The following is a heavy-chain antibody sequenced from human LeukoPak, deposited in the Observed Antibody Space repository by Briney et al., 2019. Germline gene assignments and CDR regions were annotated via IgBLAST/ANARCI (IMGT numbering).Heavy chain of an antibody. J-gene: IGHJ4*02. CDR1: GFTFSSYA. V-gene: IGHV3-23*01. CDR3: AKDRYSSSWYLNYFDY. CDR2: ISGSGGST. D-gene: IGHD6-13*01. Sequence: GGSLRLSCAASGFTFSSYAMSWVRQAPGKGREWVSAISGSGGSTYYADSVKGRFTISRDNSKNTLYLQMNSLRAEDTAVYYCAKDRYSSSWYLNYFDYWGQGTLVTVSS.